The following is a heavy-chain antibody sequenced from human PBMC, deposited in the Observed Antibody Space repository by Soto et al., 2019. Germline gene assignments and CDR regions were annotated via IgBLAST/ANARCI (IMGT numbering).Heavy chain of an antibody. D-gene: IGHD3-22*01. J-gene: IGHJ3*02. CDR3: ARDYTPRYYYDSSGYYSDAFDI. Sequence: EVQLVESGGGLVQPGGSLRLSCAASGFTFSSYEMNWVRQAPGKGLEWVSYISSSGSTIYYADSVKGRFTISRDNAKNSVYLQMTSLRAEDTAVYYCARDYTPRYYYDSSGYYSDAFDIWGQGTMVTVSS. CDR1: GFTFSSYE. CDR2: ISSSGSTI. V-gene: IGHV3-48*03.